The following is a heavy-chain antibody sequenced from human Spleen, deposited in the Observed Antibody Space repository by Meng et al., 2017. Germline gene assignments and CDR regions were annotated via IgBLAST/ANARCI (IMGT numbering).Heavy chain of an antibody. Sequence: GGSLRLSCAASGFTFDDYAMSWVRQAPGKGLEWVSTLSNSGGSRYYADSVKGRFAISRDNSKNTLYLQMNSLRAEDTAVYDCAKGALCDSSGYYYDYFDYWGQGTLVTVSS. V-gene: IGHV3-23*01. CDR3: AKGALCDSSGYYYDYFDY. J-gene: IGHJ4*02. CDR2: LSNSGGSR. CDR1: GFTFDDYA. D-gene: IGHD3-22*01.